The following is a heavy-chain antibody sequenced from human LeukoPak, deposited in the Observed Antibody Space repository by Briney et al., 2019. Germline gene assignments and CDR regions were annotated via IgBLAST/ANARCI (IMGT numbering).Heavy chain of an antibody. CDR2: ISTYHGNT. Sequence: ASVKVSCKASGYSFTSYGISWVRQAPGQGLEWMGWISTYHGNTNYAQKVQGRVTMTTDTSTSTAYMELRSLRSDDTAVYYCARDLHRVVVRGVPHSYYYMDVWGKGTTVTISS. J-gene: IGHJ6*03. V-gene: IGHV1-18*01. D-gene: IGHD3-10*01. CDR1: GYSFTSYG. CDR3: ARDLHRVVVRGVPHSYYYMDV.